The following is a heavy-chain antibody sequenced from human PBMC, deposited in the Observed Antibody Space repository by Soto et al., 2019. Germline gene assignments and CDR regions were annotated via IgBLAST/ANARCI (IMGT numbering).Heavy chain of an antibody. CDR3: ARSVLSGSYIYYYYYYMDV. CDR1: GGSISSSSHY. CDR2: IYYSGST. V-gene: IGHV4-39*01. J-gene: IGHJ6*03. D-gene: IGHD1-26*01. Sequence: SSETLSLTCTVSGGSISSSSHYWGWIRQPPGKGLEWIGSIYYSGSTYYNPSLKSRVTISVDTSKNQFSLKLSSVTAADTAVYYCARSVLSGSYIYYYYYYMDVWGKGTTVTVSS.